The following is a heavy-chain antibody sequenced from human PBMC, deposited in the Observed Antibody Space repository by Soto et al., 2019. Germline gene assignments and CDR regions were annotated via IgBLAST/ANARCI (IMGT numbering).Heavy chain of an antibody. CDR2: ISSSSSYI. CDR3: AAAYYDFWSGIHGAFDI. D-gene: IGHD3-3*01. Sequence: GGSLRLSCAASGFTFSSYSLNWVRQAPGQGLEWVSSISSSSSYIYYADSVKGRFTISRDNAKNSLYLQMNSLRAEDTAVYYCAAAYYDFWSGIHGAFDIWGQGTMVTVSS. CDR1: GFTFSSYS. V-gene: IGHV3-21*01. J-gene: IGHJ3*02.